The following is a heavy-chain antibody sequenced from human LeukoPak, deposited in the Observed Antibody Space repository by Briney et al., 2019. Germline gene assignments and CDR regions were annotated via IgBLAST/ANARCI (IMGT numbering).Heavy chain of an antibody. CDR3: AREFALGGA. V-gene: IGHV3-53*01. D-gene: IGHD3-16*01. J-gene: IGHJ5*02. CDR1: GFPVSSNY. CDR2: IYSVGTT. Sequence: GGSLRLSCAASGFPVSSNYMSWVRQAPGKGVEWVSVIYSVGTTFYADSVKRRFTISRDTFKNTLYLQMNSLRAEDTAVYYCAREFALGGAWGQGTLVTVSS.